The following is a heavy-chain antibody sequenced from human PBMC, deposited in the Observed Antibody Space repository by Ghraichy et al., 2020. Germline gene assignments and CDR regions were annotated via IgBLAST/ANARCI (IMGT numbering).Heavy chain of an antibody. CDR2: INHSGST. CDR1: GGSFSGYY. Sequence: SETLSLTCAVYGGSFSGYYWSWIRQPPGKGLEWIGEINHSGSTNYNPSLKSRVTISVDTSKNQFSLKLSSVTAADTAVYYCARPRGRRSYWGQGTLVTVSS. CDR3: ARPRGRRSY. J-gene: IGHJ4*02. V-gene: IGHV4-34*01. D-gene: IGHD1-26*01.